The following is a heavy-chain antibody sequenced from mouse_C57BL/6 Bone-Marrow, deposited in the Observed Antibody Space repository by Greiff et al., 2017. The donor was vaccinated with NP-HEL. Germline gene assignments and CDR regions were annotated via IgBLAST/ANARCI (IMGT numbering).Heavy chain of an antibody. D-gene: IGHD2-1*01. CDR3: TTGGGNPLDY. V-gene: IGHV14-4*01. CDR1: GFNIKDDY. J-gene: IGHJ2*01. Sequence: EVQVVESGAELVRPGASVKLSCTASGFNIKDDYMHWVKQRPEQGLEWIGWIDPENGDTEYASKFQGKGTITADTSSNTAYLQLSSLTSEDTAVYYCTTGGGNPLDYWGQGTTLTVSS. CDR2: IDPENGDT.